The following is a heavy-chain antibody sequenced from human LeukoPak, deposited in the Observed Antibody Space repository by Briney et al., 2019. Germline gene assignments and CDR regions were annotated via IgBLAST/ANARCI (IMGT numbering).Heavy chain of an antibody. CDR3: ARNLDCGGDCFNDAFDT. CDR2: IYYSGST. V-gene: IGHV4-28*01. Sequence: SETLSLTCAVSGYSISSSNWWGWIRQPPGKGLEWIGYIYYSGSTYYNPSLKSRVTMSVDTSKNQFSLKLSSVTAVDTAVYYCARNLDCGGDCFNDAFDTWGRGTMVTVSS. CDR1: GYSISSSNW. J-gene: IGHJ3*02. D-gene: IGHD2-21*01.